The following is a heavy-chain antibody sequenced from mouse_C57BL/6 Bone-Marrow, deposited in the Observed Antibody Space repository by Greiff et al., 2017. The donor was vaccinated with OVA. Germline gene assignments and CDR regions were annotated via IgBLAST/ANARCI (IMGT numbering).Heavy chain of an antibody. Sequence: EVKLVESGGGLVQPGGSLKLSCAASGFTFSDYGMAWVRQAPRTGPEWVAFISNLAYSIYYAATVTGRFTISRENAKNTLYLEMSSLRSEDTAMYYCARRDDYDEGGYAMDYWGQGTSVTVSS. V-gene: IGHV5-15*01. D-gene: IGHD2-4*01. J-gene: IGHJ4*01. CDR2: ISNLAYSI. CDR3: ARRDDYDEGGYAMDY. CDR1: GFTFSDYG.